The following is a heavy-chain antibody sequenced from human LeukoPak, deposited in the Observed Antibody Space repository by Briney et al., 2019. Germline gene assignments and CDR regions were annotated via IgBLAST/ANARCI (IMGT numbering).Heavy chain of an antibody. CDR1: GFTVSSNY. V-gene: IGHV3-66*03. CDR2: NSSGST. D-gene: IGHD2-2*01. Sequence: PGGSLRLSCAASGFTVSSNYMSWVRQAPGKGLEWVSVNSSGSTYYADSVKGRFTISRDNAKNSLYLQMNSLRAEDTAVYYCARGRYCSSTSCLPRRNWFDPWGQGTLVTVSS. J-gene: IGHJ5*02. CDR3: ARGRYCSSTSCLPRRNWFDP.